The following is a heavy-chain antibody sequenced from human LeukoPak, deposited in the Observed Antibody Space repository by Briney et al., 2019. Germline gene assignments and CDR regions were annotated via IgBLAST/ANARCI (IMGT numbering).Heavy chain of an antibody. D-gene: IGHD3-9*01. J-gene: IGHJ6*02. CDR3: ARGTYDILTGYYLAPAYYYYGMDV. V-gene: IGHV4-4*02. CDR2: IYRSGAT. CDR1: GDSFSGNNY. Sequence: SETLSLTCAVSGDSFSGNNYWTWVRQPPGKGLEWIGEIYRSGATNYNPSLKSRVTVSQDKSKNQFSLQLNSVTPEDTAVYYCARGTYDILTGYYLAPAYYYYGMDVWGQGTTVTVSS.